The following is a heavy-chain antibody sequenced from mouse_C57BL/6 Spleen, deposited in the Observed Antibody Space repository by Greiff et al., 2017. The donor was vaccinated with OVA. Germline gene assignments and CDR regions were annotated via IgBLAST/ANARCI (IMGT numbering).Heavy chain of an antibody. CDR2: IDPENGDT. J-gene: IGHJ2*01. CDR1: GFNIKDDY. V-gene: IGHV14-4*01. D-gene: IGHD2-3*01. CDR3: TTYDGYSCCFDY. Sequence: EVQLQQSGAELVRPGASVKLSCTASGFNIKDDYMHWVKQRPEQGLEWIGWIDPENGDTEYASKFQGKATITADTSSNTAYLQLSSLTSADTAIYYCTTYDGYSCCFDYWGQGTTLTVSS.